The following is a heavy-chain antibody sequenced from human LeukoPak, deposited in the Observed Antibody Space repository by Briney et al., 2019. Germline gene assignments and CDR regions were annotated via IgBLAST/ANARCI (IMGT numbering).Heavy chain of an antibody. CDR1: GGPISSGDYY. V-gene: IGHV4-30-4*01. Sequence: SETLSLTCTVSGGPISSGDYYWSWIRQPPGKGLEWIAYISHSGGTYYNPSLKSRATISLDTSRNQFSLKLSSVTAADTAVYYCARGGQQLNYWGQGTLVTVSS. CDR3: ARGGQQLNY. CDR2: ISHSGGT. J-gene: IGHJ4*02. D-gene: IGHD6-13*01.